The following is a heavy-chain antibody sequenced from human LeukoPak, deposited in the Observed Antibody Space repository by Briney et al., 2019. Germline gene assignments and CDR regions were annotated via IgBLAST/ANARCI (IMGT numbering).Heavy chain of an antibody. CDR3: ARGGRTQGYYFDY. CDR1: GGSFSGYY. J-gene: IGHJ4*02. CDR2: INHSGST. Sequence: SETLSLTCAVYGGSFSGYYWSWIRQPPGKGLEWIGEINHSGSTNYNPSLKSQVTISVDTSKNQFSLKLSSVTAADTAVYYCARGGRTQGYYFDYWGQGTLVTVSS. V-gene: IGHV4-34*01. D-gene: IGHD2-15*01.